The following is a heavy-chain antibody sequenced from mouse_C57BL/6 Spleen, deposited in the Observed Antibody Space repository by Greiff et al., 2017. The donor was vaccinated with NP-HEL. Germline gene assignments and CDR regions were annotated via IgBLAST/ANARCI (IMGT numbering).Heavy chain of an antibody. CDR1: GYTFTSYT. V-gene: IGHV1-4*01. CDR2: INPSSGYT. CDR3: ARAGDYYYGSSGFAY. D-gene: IGHD1-1*01. Sequence: VQLQQSGAELARPGASVKMSCKASGYTFTSYTMHWVKQRPGQGLEWIGYINPSSGYTKYNQKFKDKATLTADKSSSTAYMQLSSLTSEDSAVYYCARAGDYYYGSSGFAYWGQGTLVTVSA. J-gene: IGHJ3*01.